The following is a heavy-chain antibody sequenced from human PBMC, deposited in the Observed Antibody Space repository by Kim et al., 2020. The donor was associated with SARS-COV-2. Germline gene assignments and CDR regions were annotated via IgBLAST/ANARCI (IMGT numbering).Heavy chain of an antibody. D-gene: IGHD3-3*01. J-gene: IGHJ4*02. V-gene: IGHV3-74*01. CDR3: SKDTFGPEDS. CDR2: T. Sequence: TNHADSVEGRFSISRDSAKNTLLLQMKGLRVEDTAVYYCSKDTFGPEDSWGQGTLVTVSS.